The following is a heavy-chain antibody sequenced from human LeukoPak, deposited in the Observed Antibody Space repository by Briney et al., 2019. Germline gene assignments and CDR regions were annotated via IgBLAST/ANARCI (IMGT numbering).Heavy chain of an antibody. V-gene: IGHV3-49*04. Sequence: GGSLRLSCTASGFTFGDYAMSWVRQAPGKGLEWVGFIRSKAYGGTTEDAASVKGRFTISRDDSKSIAYLQMNSLKIEDTAVYYCTSFLVVGATFLDYWGQGTLVTVSS. CDR2: IRSKAYGGTT. J-gene: IGHJ4*02. CDR1: GFTFGDYA. CDR3: TSFLVVGATFLDY. D-gene: IGHD1-26*01.